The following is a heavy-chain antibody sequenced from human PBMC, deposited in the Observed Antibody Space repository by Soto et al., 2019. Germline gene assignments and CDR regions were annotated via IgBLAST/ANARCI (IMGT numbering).Heavy chain of an antibody. CDR1: GGSFSGYY. D-gene: IGHD2-15*01. J-gene: IGHJ5*02. CDR2: INHSGST. V-gene: IGHV4-34*01. CDR3: ARGVVAATSYNWFDP. Sequence: QVQLQQWGAGLLKPSETLSLTCAVYGGSFSGYYWSWIRQPPGKGLEWIGEINHSGSTNYNPPLKCRVTISVDTSMNQFSLKLSSVTAADTAVYYCARGVVAATSYNWFDPWGQGTLVTVSS.